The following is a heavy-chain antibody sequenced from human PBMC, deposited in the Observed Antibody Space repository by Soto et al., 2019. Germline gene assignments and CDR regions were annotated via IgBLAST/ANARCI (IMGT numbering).Heavy chain of an antibody. CDR1: GGSFSGYY. Sequence: SETLSLTCAVYGGSFSGYYWSWIRQPPGKGLEWIGEINHSGSTNYNPSLKSRVTISVDTSKNQFSLKLSSVTAADTAVYYCARGYYDISTVDYWGQGTLVTVSS. V-gene: IGHV4-34*01. CDR3: ARGYYDISTVDY. D-gene: IGHD3-9*01. J-gene: IGHJ4*02. CDR2: INHSGST.